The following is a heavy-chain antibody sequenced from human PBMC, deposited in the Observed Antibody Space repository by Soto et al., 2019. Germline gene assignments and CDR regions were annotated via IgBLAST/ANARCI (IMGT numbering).Heavy chain of an antibody. J-gene: IGHJ1*01. V-gene: IGHV3-9*01. CDR1: GFTFDDYA. CDR2: ISWNSGSI. D-gene: IGHD3-9*01. CDR3: AKGQYYDILTGREAEYCQH. Sequence: EVQLVESGGGLVQPGRSLRLSCAASGFTFDDYAMHWVRQAPGKGLEWVSGISWNSGSIGYADSVKGRFTISRDNAKNSLYLQMNSLRAEDTALYYCAKGQYYDILTGREAEYCQHWGQGTLVTVSS.